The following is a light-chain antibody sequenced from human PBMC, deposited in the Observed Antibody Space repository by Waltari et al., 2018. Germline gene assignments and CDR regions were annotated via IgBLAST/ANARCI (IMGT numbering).Light chain of an antibody. V-gene: IGKV1-5*03. CDR3: QQSYSTLT. J-gene: IGKJ3*01. Sequence: DIQMTQSPSTLAASVGDRITITCRASQNINNWLAWYQQKPGKAPKLLIQKASTLEGGVPSRFSGSGSGTDFTLTISSLQPEDFAAYYCQQSYSTLTFGPGTKVDIK. CDR2: KAS. CDR1: QNINNW.